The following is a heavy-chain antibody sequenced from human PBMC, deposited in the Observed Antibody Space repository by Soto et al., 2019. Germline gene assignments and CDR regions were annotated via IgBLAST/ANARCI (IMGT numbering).Heavy chain of an antibody. CDR1: GFTFSDYY. CDR3: ARDHGGGGLALEF. Sequence: QVHLEESGGGLVKSGGSLRLSCTASGFTFSDYYMSWIRQAPGKGLEWVSDISNSGRITHHADSMEGRFTISRDNAKNSLYLQTKSLRPEDSAIYYCARDHGGGGLALEFWGQGTLVTVSS. V-gene: IGHV3-11*01. CDR2: ISNSGRIT. D-gene: IGHD3-16*01. J-gene: IGHJ4*02.